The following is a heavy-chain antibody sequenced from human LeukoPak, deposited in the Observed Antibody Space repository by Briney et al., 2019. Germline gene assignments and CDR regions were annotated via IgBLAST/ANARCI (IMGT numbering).Heavy chain of an antibody. CDR3: ARGITMVRGADL. CDR2: INHSGST. CDR1: GGSFSGYY. Sequence: SETLSLTCAVYGGSFSGYYWSWIRQPPGKGLEWIGEINHSGSTNYIPSLKSRVTISVDTSKNQFSLKLSSVTAADTAVYYCARGITMVRGADLWGQGTLVTVSS. J-gene: IGHJ1*01. D-gene: IGHD3-10*01. V-gene: IGHV4-34*01.